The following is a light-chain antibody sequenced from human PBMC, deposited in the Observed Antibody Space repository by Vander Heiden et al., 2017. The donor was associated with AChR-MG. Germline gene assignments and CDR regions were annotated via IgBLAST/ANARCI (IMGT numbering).Light chain of an antibody. CDR1: YANIGNNA. CDR2: YDD. J-gene: IGLJ2*01. V-gene: IGLV1-36*01. Sequence: QSVLTQPPSVSEAPRQRVTISCSGGYANIGNNAVNWYQQLPGKAPNLLIYYDDRLPSGVSDRFSGSKSGTSASLAISGLQSEDEADYYCAAWDDSLNGVVFGGGTKLTVL. CDR3: AAWDDSLNGVV.